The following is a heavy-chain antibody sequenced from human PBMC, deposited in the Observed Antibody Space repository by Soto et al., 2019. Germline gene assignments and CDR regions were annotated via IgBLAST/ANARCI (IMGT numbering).Heavy chain of an antibody. CDR2: IWYDGSNK. J-gene: IGHJ3*02. CDR3: ARGGDYLLTDAFDI. D-gene: IGHD4-17*01. CDR1: GFTFSSYA. Sequence: PGGSLRLSCAASGFTFSSYAMSWVRQAPGKGLEWVAVIWYDGSNKYYADSVKGRFTISRDNSKNTLYLQMNSLRAEDTAVYYCARGGDYLLTDAFDIWGQGTMVTVSS. V-gene: IGHV3-33*08.